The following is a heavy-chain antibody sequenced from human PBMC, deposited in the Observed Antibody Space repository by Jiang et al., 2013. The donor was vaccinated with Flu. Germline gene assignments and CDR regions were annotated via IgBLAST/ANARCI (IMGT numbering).Heavy chain of an antibody. CDR3: AKDRPRATVTTADDAFDI. CDR2: ISGSGGST. CDR1: GFTFSSYA. Sequence: QLLESGGGLVQPGGSLRLSCAASGFTFSSYAMSWVRQAPGKGLEWVSAISGSGGSTYYADSVKGRFTISRDNSKNTLYLQMNSLRAEDTTVYYCAKDRPRATVTTADDAFDIWGQGTMVTVSS. D-gene: IGHD4-17*01. V-gene: IGHV3-23*01. J-gene: IGHJ3*02.